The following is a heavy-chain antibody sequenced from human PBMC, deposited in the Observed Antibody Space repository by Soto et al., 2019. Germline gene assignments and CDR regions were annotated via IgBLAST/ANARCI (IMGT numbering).Heavy chain of an antibody. J-gene: IGHJ4*02. CDR1: GFSFSRFA. Sequence: QVQLVESGGGVVQPGGSLRLSCAASGFSFSRFAIHWVRQAPGKGLEWVAVISKDGSVIYYADSVKGRFTICRDNSKSALFLELNSLTREDTAVYHCARSRSGAVPDSLGFWGEGTLVTVSS. V-gene: IGHV3-30-3*01. CDR3: ARSRSGAVPDSLGF. CDR2: ISKDGSVI. D-gene: IGHD3-10*01.